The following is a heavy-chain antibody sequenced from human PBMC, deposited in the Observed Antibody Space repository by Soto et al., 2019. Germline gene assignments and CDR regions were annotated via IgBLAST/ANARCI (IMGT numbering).Heavy chain of an antibody. V-gene: IGHV1-58*01. CDR3: AALDSSGYYYEAFDI. CDR2: IVVGSGNT. J-gene: IGHJ3*02. D-gene: IGHD3-22*01. CDR1: GLTFTSSA. Sequence: VASVKVSCKASGLTFTSSAVQWVRQARGQRLEWIGWIVVGSGNTNYAQKFQERVTITRDMSTSTAYMELSSLRSEDTAVYYCAALDSSGYYYEAFDIWGQGTMVTVSS.